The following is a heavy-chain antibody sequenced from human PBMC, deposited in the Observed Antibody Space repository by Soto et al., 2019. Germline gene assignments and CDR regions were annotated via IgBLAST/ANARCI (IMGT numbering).Heavy chain of an antibody. V-gene: IGHV3-15*01. CDR2: IQKEADGGAT. CDR1: GFTFRNVW. J-gene: IGHJ4*02. CDR3: ITGEN. Sequence: EVLLVESGGGLAKPGESLRLSCEASGFTFRNVWMTWIRRAPGRGLEWVATIQKEADGGATDYGAPVAGRFTISRDDSQRILYLQMTSLKSEDTGLYYCITGENWGRGTLVTVAS. D-gene: IGHD7-27*01.